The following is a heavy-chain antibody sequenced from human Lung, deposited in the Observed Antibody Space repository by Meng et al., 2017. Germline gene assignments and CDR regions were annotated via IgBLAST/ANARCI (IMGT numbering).Heavy chain of an antibody. CDR3: TNDRLNH. CDR1: GFTFTDHW. J-gene: IGHJ1*01. V-gene: IGHV3-74*01. Sequence: EGQLVESGGGLVPPWGSLILSCAASGFTFTDHWMHWVRQGPGKGLVWVSRINRDGTKPTYADSVKGRFTISRDNAKNTLYLQMNNLRAEDTAFYYCTNDRLNHWGQGALVTASS. CDR2: INRDGTKP. D-gene: IGHD1-1*01.